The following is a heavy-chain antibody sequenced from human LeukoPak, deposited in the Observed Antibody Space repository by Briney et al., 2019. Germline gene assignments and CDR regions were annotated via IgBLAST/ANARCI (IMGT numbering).Heavy chain of an antibody. Sequence: GGSLRLSCAASGFTFSSYAMSWVRQAPGEGLEWVSAISGSGGSTYYADSVKGRFTISRDNSKNTLYLQMNSLTAEDTAVYYCAKDWRLSTSPLDAFDIWGQGTMVPVSS. V-gene: IGHV3-23*01. D-gene: IGHD4/OR15-4a*01. CDR3: AKDWRLSTSPLDAFDI. J-gene: IGHJ3*02. CDR1: GFTFSSYA. CDR2: ISGSGGST.